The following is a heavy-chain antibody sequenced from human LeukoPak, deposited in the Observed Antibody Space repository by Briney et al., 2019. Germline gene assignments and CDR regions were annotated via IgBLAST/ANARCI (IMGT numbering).Heavy chain of an antibody. CDR1: GGSISSYY. V-gene: IGHV4-59*08. CDR2: IYYSGST. J-gene: IGHJ4*02. D-gene: IGHD3-22*01. CDR3: ARQGSYGSYYYDSSGYIDY. Sequence: SETLSLTCTVSGGSISSYYWSWIRQPPGKGLEWIGYIYYSGSTNYNPSLKSRVTISVDTSKNQFSLKLSSVTAADTAVYYCARQGSYGSYYYDSSGYIDYWGQGTLVTVSS.